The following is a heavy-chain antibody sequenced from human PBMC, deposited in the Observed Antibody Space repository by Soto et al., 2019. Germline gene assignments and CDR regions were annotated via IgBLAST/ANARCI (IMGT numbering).Heavy chain of an antibody. CDR1: GFTFSNHW. D-gene: IGHD3-3*01. V-gene: IGHV3-74*01. CDR3: ARDSSPYYDFWSGFYTYLDY. Sequence: GGSLRLSCAVSGFTFSNHWMHLIRQAQGKGLVWVSRINSDGSSTNYADSVKGRFTISRDNAKKTLYLQMNSLRADDTAVYYCARDSSPYYDFWSGFYTYLDYWGQGALVSVSS. J-gene: IGHJ4*02. CDR2: INSDGSST.